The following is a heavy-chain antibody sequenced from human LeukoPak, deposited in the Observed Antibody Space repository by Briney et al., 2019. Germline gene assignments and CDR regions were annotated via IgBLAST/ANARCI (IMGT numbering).Heavy chain of an antibody. J-gene: IGHJ6*02. V-gene: IGHV3-7*01. Sequence: GGSLRLSCAASGFTFSSYWMSWVRQAPGKGLEWAANIKQDGSEKYYVDSVKGRFTISRDNAKNSLYLQMNSLRAEDTAVYYCARDDSSGWSLYYYYYYGMDVWGQGTTVTVSS. CDR2: IKQDGSEK. CDR1: GFTFSSYW. CDR3: ARDDSSGWSLYYYYYYGMDV. D-gene: IGHD6-19*01.